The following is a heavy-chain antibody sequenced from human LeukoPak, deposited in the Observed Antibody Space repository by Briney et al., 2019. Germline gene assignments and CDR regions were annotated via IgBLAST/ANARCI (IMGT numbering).Heavy chain of an antibody. CDR1: GYTFTSYA. J-gene: IGHJ4*02. D-gene: IGHD3-22*01. Sequence: ASVKVSCKASGYTFTSYAMHWVRQAPGQRLEWMGWINAGNGNTKYSQKFQGRVTITRDTSASTAYMELSSLRSEDTAVYYCARDQEYYYDSGGYYYGGQGPLVTVSS. CDR2: INAGNGNT. CDR3: ARDQEYYYDSGGYYY. V-gene: IGHV1-3*01.